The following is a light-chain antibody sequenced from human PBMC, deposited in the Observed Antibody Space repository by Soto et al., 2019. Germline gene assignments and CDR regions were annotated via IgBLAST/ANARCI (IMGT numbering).Light chain of an antibody. CDR3: QQRSDWPAWT. CDR1: QSVSSS. J-gene: IGKJ1*01. Sequence: EIVLTQSPATLSLSPGERATLSCRASQSVSSSLAWYQQKPGPPPRLLIYDASNRAAGIPARFSGSGSGTDFTLTISSLEPEDFAVYYCQQRSDWPAWTFGQGTKVEIK. CDR2: DAS. V-gene: IGKV3-11*01.